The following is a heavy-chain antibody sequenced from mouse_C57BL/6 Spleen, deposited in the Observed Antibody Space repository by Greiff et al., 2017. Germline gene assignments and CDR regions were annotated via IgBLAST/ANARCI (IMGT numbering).Heavy chain of an antibody. Sequence: EVKLMESGGGLVQPGGSLKLSCAASGFTFSDYGMAWVRQAPRKGPEWVAFISNLAYSIYYADTVTGRFTISRENAKNTLYLEMSSLRSEDTAMYYCARHGGYYGTPYAMDYWGQGTSGTVSS. D-gene: IGHD1-1*01. CDR2: ISNLAYSI. V-gene: IGHV5-15*01. CDR3: ARHGGYYGTPYAMDY. CDR1: GFTFSDYG. J-gene: IGHJ4*01.